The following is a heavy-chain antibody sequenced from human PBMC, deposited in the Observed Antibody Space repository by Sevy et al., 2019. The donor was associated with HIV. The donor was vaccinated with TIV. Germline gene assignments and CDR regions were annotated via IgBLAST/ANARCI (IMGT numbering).Heavy chain of an antibody. CDR3: ARGPDYYDSVYAEYFQH. CDR1: GFTFSSYW. CDR2: IKQDGSEK. J-gene: IGHJ1*01. V-gene: IGHV3-7*01. Sequence: GGSLRLSCAVSGFTFSSYWMSWVRQAPGKGLEWVANIKQDGSEKYYVDSVKGRFTISRDNAKNSLYLQMNSLRAEDTAVYYCARGPDYYDSVYAEYFQHWGQGTLVTVSS. D-gene: IGHD3-22*01.